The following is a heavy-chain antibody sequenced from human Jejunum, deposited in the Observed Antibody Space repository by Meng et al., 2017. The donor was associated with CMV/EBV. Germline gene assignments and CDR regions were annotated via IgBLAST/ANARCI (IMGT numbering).Heavy chain of an antibody. D-gene: IGHD1-26*01. CDR2: INGDGGGI. CDR3: ASRVGVVGATHGAFDI. Sequence: FTFSNSGMHWVRQAPGKGLVWVSRINGDGGGITYADSVKGRFTISRDNAKNTLWLQMNTLRPEDTAVYYCASRVGVVGATHGAFDIWGPGTMVTVSS. J-gene: IGHJ3*02. V-gene: IGHV3-74*01. CDR1: FTFSNSG.